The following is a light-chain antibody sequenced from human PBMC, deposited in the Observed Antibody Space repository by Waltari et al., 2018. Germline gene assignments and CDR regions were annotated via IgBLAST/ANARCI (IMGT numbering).Light chain of an antibody. Sequence: HSVLSHPPSASGTPGPRATIPCSGSSPNIGNTHVYWYQQLPGTAPKPLIYNNNQRPSGGPDRFSGSKSGTSASLAINGLRSEDEADYYCATWEDNLSMVFGGGTELTVL. J-gene: IGLJ3*02. CDR2: NNN. CDR3: ATWEDNLSMV. CDR1: SPNIGNTH. V-gene: IGLV1-47*01.